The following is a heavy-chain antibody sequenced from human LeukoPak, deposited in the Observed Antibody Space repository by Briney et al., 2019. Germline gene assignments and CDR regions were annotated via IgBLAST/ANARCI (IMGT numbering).Heavy chain of an antibody. J-gene: IGHJ6*02. CDR3: ARGDTKGQRWLQWGDYYYYYGMDV. Sequence: SETLSLTCAVYGGSFSGYYWSWIRQPPGKGLEWIGEINHSGSTNYNPSLKSRVTISVDTSKNQFSLKLSSVTAADTAEYYCARGDTKGQRWLQWGDYYYYYGMDVWGQGTTVTVSS. D-gene: IGHD5-24*01. CDR1: GGSFSGYY. CDR2: INHSGST. V-gene: IGHV4-34*01.